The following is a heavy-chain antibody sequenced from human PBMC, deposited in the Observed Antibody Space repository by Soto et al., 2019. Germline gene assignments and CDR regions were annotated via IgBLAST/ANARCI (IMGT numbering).Heavy chain of an antibody. Sequence: ESGGGVVQPGGSLRLSCAGSGFTFSSYGMHWVRQAPGKGLEWKAVISYHGRNTDYADSVKGRFTISRDNSKNTLYLQMNSLRAEDTAVYYCAKDAGLPYHEVLTGFSYFDSCGQGTLVTVSS. D-gene: IGHD3-9*01. CDR2: ISYHGRNT. CDR3: AKDAGLPYHEVLTGFSYFDS. V-gene: IGHV3-30*18. J-gene: IGHJ4*02. CDR1: GFTFSSYG.